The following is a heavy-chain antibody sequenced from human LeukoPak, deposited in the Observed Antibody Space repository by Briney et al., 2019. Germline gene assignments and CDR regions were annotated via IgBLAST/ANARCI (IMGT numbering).Heavy chain of an antibody. CDR3: AKDYQYRSSWYCLDY. D-gene: IGHD6-13*01. CDR1: GFTFSSYG. V-gene: IGHV3-33*06. J-gene: IGHJ4*02. Sequence: GGSLRLSCAASGFTFSSYGMHWVRQAPGKGLEWVAVIWYDGSNKYYADSVKGRFTISRDNSKNTLYLQMNSLRAEDTAVYYCAKDYQYRSSWYCLDYWGQGTLVTVSS. CDR2: IWYDGSNK.